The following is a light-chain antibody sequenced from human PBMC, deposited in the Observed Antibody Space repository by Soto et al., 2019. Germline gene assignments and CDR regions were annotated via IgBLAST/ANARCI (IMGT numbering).Light chain of an antibody. CDR2: DAS. Sequence: EIVLTQSPATLSLSPGERATLSCRASQSVRSYLTWYQQKPGQAPRLLIYDASNRATGIPARFSGSGSGTDFTLTVSNLEPEDFAVYYCQQRSNWPYSITFGQGTRLEIK. V-gene: IGKV3-11*01. J-gene: IGKJ5*01. CDR1: QSVRSY. CDR3: QQRSNWPYSIT.